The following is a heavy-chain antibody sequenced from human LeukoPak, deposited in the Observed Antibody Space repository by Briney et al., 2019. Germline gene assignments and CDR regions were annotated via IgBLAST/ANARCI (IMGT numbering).Heavy chain of an antibody. J-gene: IGHJ6*02. CDR2: ISSSSYI. V-gene: IGHV3-21*01. CDR1: GFTFSSYS. CDR3: ARVIPGNYYYYYGMDV. Sequence: GGSLRLSCAASGFTFSSYSMNWVRQAPGKGLEWVSSISSSSYIYYADSVKGRFTISRDNAKNSLYLQMNSLRAEDTAVYYCARVIPGNYYYYYGMDVWGQGTTVTVSS.